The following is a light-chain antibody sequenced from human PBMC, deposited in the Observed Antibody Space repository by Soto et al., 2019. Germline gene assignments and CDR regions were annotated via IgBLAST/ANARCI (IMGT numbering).Light chain of an antibody. CDR1: QSVDSY. J-gene: IGKJ1*01. Sequence: EIVLTQSPASLSLSPGERATLSCRASQSVDSYLVWYQQKPGQAPRLLIFGASNRATGIPARFSGSGSGTDFTLTINRLEPEDFAVYYCQQYGSSSLTFGQGTKVDIK. V-gene: IGKV3-20*01. CDR3: QQYGSSSLT. CDR2: GAS.